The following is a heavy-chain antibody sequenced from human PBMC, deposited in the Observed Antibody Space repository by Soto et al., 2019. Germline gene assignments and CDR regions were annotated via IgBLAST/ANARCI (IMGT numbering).Heavy chain of an antibody. D-gene: IGHD6-19*01. CDR3: ASRSSGWYFDY. J-gene: IGHJ4*02. CDR1: GVTFSSYS. CDR2: ISGSGGST. V-gene: IGHV3-23*01. Sequence: EVQLLESGGGLVQPGWSRRLSCAASGVTFSSYSMNWVRQAPGKGLEWVSVISGSGGSTYYADSVKGRFTISRDNSKNKLYLQMTSLRAEDTAVSYCASRSSGWYFDYWGQGTLVTVSS.